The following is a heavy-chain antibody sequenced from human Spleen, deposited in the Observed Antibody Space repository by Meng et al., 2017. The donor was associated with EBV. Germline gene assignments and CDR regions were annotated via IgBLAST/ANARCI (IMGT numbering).Heavy chain of an antibody. CDR2: VHYSGNT. CDR1: GGSVSISSNY. Sequence: PPPDESGPGLVKPSATLFLPCTVSGGSVSISSNYWGWTRQPPGKGLEWIGSVHYSGNTYHNPSLQSRVTISVDLSKNQFSLKLRSVTAADTAVYYCTRDTTGIAAAVMLDYWGQGTLVTVSS. D-gene: IGHD6-13*01. J-gene: IGHJ4*02. V-gene: IGHV4-39*07. CDR3: TRDTTGIAAAVMLDY.